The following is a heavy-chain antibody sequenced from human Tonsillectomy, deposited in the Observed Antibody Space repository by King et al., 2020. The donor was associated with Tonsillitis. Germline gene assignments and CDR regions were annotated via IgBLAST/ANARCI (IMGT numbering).Heavy chain of an antibody. Sequence: LQLQESGPGLVKPSETLSLTCTVSGGSISSSTYYWGWIRQPPGKGLEWIGSIYYSGFTYYNPSLRSRLTISVDTPKNQFSLRLSSVTAADTAVYYCARHYDSSCHFLKTFDYWGQGTLVTVSS. CDR1: GGSISSSTYY. CDR3: ARHYDSSCHFLKTFDY. V-gene: IGHV4-39*07. D-gene: IGHD3-22*01. CDR2: IYYSGFT. J-gene: IGHJ4*02.